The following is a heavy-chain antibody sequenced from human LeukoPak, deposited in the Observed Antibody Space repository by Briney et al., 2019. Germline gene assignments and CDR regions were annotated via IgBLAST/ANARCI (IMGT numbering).Heavy chain of an antibody. J-gene: IGHJ3*02. CDR2: IYYSGST. Sequence: SETLSLTCTVSGGSISSSSYYWGWIRQPPGKGLEWIGSIYYSGSTYYNPSLKSRVTISVDTSKNQFSLKLSSVTAADTAVYYCARRGYYDILTAKDDAFDIWGQGTMVTVSS. V-gene: IGHV4-39*01. CDR1: GGSISSSSYY. D-gene: IGHD3-9*01. CDR3: ARRGYYDILTAKDDAFDI.